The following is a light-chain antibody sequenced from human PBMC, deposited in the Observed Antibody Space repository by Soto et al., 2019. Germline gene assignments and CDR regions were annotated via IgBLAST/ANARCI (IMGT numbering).Light chain of an antibody. CDR2: EGS. J-gene: IGLJ1*01. V-gene: IGLV2-23*01. CDR3: CSYAGSGTYV. CDR1: SSDVGSYNL. Sequence: QSALTQPASVSGSPGQSITISCTGTSSDVGSYNLVSWYQQHPGKAPKLIIYEGSKRPSGVSNRFSGSKSGNTASLTISGLQAEDEADYYCCSYAGSGTYVFGTGTKLTV.